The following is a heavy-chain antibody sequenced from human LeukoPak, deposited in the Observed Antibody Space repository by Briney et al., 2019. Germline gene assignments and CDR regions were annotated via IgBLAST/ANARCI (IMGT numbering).Heavy chain of an antibody. CDR3: ARDPQWLGRAFDV. D-gene: IGHD6-19*01. CDR1: GFTVVSNY. Sequence: PGGSLRLSCAASGFTVVSNYMSWVRQAPEKGVEWVSVIYNSGTTYYTDSVKGRFTFSRDISKNTLYLQMNSLRAEDTAVYYCARDPQWLGRAFDVWGRGTMVTVSS. V-gene: IGHV3-53*01. J-gene: IGHJ3*01. CDR2: IYNSGTT.